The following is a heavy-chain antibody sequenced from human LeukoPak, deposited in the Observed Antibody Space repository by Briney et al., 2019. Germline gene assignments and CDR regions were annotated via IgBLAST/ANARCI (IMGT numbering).Heavy chain of an antibody. CDR3: ARRFGVVPAEGWFDP. Sequence: GESLKISYKGSGYSFTSYWIGWVRQMPGKGLEWMGIIYPGDSDTRYSPSFQGQVTISADKSISTAYLQWSSLKASDTAMYYCARRFGVVPAEGWFDPWGQGTLVTVSS. CDR1: GYSFTSYW. V-gene: IGHV5-51*01. J-gene: IGHJ5*02. CDR2: IYPGDSDT. D-gene: IGHD2-2*01.